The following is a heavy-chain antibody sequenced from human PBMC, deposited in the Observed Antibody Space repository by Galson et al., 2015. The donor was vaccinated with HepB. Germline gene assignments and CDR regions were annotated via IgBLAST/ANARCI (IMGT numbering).Heavy chain of an antibody. CDR3: AHSLYSGYEDDAFDI. CDR1: GFSLSTSGVG. D-gene: IGHD5-12*01. V-gene: IGHV2-5*02. J-gene: IGHJ3*02. Sequence: PALVKPTQTLTLTCTFSGFSLSTSGVGVGWIRQPPGKALEWLALIYWDDDKRYSPSLKSRLTITKDTSKNQVVLTMTNMDPVDTATYYCAHSLYSGYEDDAFDIWGRGTMVTVSS. CDR2: IYWDDDK.